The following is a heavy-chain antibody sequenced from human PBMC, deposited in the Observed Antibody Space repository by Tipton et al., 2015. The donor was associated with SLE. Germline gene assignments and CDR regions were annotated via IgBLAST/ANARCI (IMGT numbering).Heavy chain of an antibody. D-gene: IGHD6-19*01. V-gene: IGHV4-61*02. CDR2: IYTSGST. Sequence: LRLSCTVSGGSISSGSYYWSWIRQPAGKGLEWIGRIYTSGSTNFNPSLKSRVTISVDTSKNQFSLKLSSVTAADTAVYYCARDLPVTGREFDPWGQGTLVTVSS. CDR3: ARDLPVTGREFDP. CDR1: GGSISSGSYY. J-gene: IGHJ5*02.